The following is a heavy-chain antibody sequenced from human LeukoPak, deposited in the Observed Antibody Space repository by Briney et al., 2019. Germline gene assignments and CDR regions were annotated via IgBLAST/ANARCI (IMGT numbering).Heavy chain of an antibody. D-gene: IGHD4-23*01. Sequence: ASVKVSCKASGYTFTGYYMHWVRQAPGQGLEWMGWINPNSGGTNYAQKFQGWVTMTRDTSISTAYMELSRLRSDDTAVYYCARAPGLDDYGGNLYYLDYWGQGTLVTVSS. CDR2: INPNSGGT. J-gene: IGHJ4*02. V-gene: IGHV1-2*04. CDR3: ARAPGLDDYGGNLYYLDY. CDR1: GYTFTGYY.